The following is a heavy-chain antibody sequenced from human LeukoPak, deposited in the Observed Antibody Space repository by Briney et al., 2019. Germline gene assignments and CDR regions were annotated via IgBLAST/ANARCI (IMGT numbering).Heavy chain of an antibody. CDR3: AREVYYYSSGSYYNFDY. Sequence: SETLSLTCTVSDASISTYYWGWIRHPPGKGLEWIGHISSSGNPNYNPSLKSRVTMSVDTSKNHFSLKLTSVTAADTAVYYCAREVYYYSSGSYYNFDYWGQGTLVTVSS. CDR1: DASISTYY. V-gene: IGHV4-4*07. CDR2: ISSSGNP. D-gene: IGHD3-10*01. J-gene: IGHJ4*02.